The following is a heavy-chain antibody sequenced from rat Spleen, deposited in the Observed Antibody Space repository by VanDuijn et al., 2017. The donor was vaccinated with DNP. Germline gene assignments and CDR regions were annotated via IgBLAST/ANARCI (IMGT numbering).Heavy chain of an antibody. J-gene: IGHJ2*01. CDR2: ISYDGGST. Sequence: EVQLVESGGGLVQPGRSMKLSCAASGFTFSNYGMAWVRQAPKKGLEWVAYISYDGGSTYYRDPVKGRFTISRDNAKSTLYLQMDSLRSEDTATYYCTTGIDVYYGHYFDYWGQGVMVTVSS. CDR3: TTGIDVYYGHYFDY. D-gene: IGHD1-6*01. CDR1: GFTFSNYG. V-gene: IGHV5-20*01.